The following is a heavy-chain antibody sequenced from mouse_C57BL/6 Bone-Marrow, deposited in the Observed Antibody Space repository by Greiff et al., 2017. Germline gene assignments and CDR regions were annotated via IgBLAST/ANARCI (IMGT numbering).Heavy chain of an antibody. V-gene: IGHV14-4*01. Sequence: VQLQQSGAELVRPGASVKLSCTASGFNIKDDYMHWVKQRPEQGLEWIGWIDPENGDTEYASQFQGKAPITADTSSNTAYLQLSSLTSEDTAVYYCTTVDYDGYYYWYFDVWGTGTTVTVSS. CDR1: GFNIKDDY. J-gene: IGHJ1*03. CDR3: TTVDYDGYYYWYFDV. CDR2: IDPENGDT. D-gene: IGHD2-3*01.